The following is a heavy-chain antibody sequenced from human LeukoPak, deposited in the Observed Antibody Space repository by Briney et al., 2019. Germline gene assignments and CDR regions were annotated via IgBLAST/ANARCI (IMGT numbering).Heavy chain of an antibody. CDR1: GFSVSGTY. CDR2: IYSGVTT. CDR3: ARESDIVIVAASRGMDV. V-gene: IGHV3-66*01. J-gene: IGHJ6*02. D-gene: IGHD2/OR15-2a*01. Sequence: GGSLRLSCAASGFSVSGTYMSWVRQAPGKGLEWVSVIYSGVTTLYADAVKGRFTISRDNPMNTLYLQMNSLRVEDTAVYFCARESDIVIVAASRGMDVWGQGTTVTVSS.